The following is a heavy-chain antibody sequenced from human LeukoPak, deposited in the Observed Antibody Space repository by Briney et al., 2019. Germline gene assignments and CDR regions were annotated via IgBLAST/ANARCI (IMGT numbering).Heavy chain of an antibody. V-gene: IGHV3-74*01. J-gene: IGHJ4*02. CDR1: GFTFSSNW. CDR2: IASDGSST. D-gene: IGHD4-23*01. CDR3: TSARYGGNSDY. Sequence: GGSLRLSCADSGFTFSSNWMHWVRQAPGKGLVWVSRIASDGSSTDYADSVRGRFTISRDNAKNTLYLQMNSLRAEDTAVYYCTSARYGGNSDYWGQGTPVTVSS.